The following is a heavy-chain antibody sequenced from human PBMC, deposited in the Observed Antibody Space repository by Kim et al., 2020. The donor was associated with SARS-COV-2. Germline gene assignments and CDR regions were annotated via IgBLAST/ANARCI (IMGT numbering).Heavy chain of an antibody. CDR2: IWYDGSNT. CDR3: AGEPGATVDAFDI. V-gene: IGHV3-33*01. CDR1: GFTFSSYG. D-gene: IGHD1-26*01. J-gene: IGHJ3*02. Sequence: GGSLRLSCAASGFTFSSYGMHWVRQAPGKGLVWVAVIWYDGSNTYYADSVKGRFTISRDNSKNTLYLQMNSLRAEDTAVYYCAGEPGATVDAFDIGGQGTMVNVSS.